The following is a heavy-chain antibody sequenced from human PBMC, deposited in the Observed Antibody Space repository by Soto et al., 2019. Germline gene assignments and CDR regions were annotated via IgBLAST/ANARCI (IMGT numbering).Heavy chain of an antibody. CDR3: ARVVRITIFGVVPYWFDP. Sequence: PGGSLRLSCAASGFTFSSYWMSWVRQAPGKGLEWVANIKQDGSEKYYVDSVKGRFTISRDNAKNSLYLQMNSLRAEDTAVYYCARVVRITIFGVVPYWFDPWGQGTLVTVSS. V-gene: IGHV3-7*05. CDR2: IKQDGSEK. CDR1: GFTFSSYW. J-gene: IGHJ5*02. D-gene: IGHD3-3*01.